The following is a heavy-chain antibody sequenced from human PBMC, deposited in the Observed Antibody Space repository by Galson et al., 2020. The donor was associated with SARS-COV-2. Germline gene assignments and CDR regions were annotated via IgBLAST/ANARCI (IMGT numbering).Heavy chain of an antibody. V-gene: IGHV3-33*01. J-gene: IGHJ4*02. D-gene: IGHD6-19*01. Sequence: GEYLKISCAASGFTFKSNAMHWVRQAPGKGLEWVAQIFYDGSDKYYVDSVKGRFTISRDDSENTVYLQMNNLRADDSAVYFCARDGQSSSGWAFDYWGQGTLVTVSS. CDR1: GFTFKSNA. CDR2: IFYDGSDK. CDR3: ARDGQSSSGWAFDY.